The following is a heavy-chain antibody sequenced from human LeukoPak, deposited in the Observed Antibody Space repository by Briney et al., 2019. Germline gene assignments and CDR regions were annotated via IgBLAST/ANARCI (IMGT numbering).Heavy chain of an antibody. V-gene: IGHV3-23*01. J-gene: IGHJ3*02. D-gene: IGHD1-14*01. CDR3: ARDPPGDAFDI. Sequence: PGGSLRLSCAASGFSLSSCDMIWVRQAPGKGLEWFSGISSDGVSLLYADSVKGRFTISRDSFKNTLDLQMNSLRVEDTAVYYCARDPPGDAFDIWGQGTMVTVSS. CDR1: GFSLSSCD. CDR2: ISSDGVSL.